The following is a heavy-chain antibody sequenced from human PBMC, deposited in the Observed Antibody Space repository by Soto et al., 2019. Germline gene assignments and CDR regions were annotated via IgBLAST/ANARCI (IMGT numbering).Heavy chain of an antibody. D-gene: IGHD3-10*01. J-gene: IGHJ3*02. CDR1: GGSISSGGYS. Sequence: PSETLSLTCAVSGGSISSGGYSWSWIRQPPGKGLEWIGYIYHSGNTYYNPSLKSRVTISVDRSKNQFSLKLSSVTAADTAVYYCARVFLGSSSSGSYYARPYDAFDIWGQGTMVTVSS. V-gene: IGHV4-30-2*01. CDR2: IYHSGNT. CDR3: ARVFLGSSSSGSYYARPYDAFDI.